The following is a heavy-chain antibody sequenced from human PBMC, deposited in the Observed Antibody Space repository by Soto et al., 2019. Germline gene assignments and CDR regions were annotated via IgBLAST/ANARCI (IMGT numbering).Heavy chain of an antibody. CDR1: GYNFIKYA. V-gene: IGHV1-18*01. CDR3: ARGPPVGYCSSTSCPGLDY. J-gene: IGHJ4*02. CDR2: ISAYIGNS. D-gene: IGHD2-2*01. Sequence: VKVSCKTSGYNFIKYAINWVRQAPGQGLDWMGRISAYIGNSNYGQRFQGRVTITTDKSTSTAYMELSSLRSEDTAVYYCARGPPVGYCSSTSCPGLDYWGQGTLVTVSS.